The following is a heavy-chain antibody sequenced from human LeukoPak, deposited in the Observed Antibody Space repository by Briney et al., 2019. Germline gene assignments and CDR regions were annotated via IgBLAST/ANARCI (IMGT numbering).Heavy chain of an antibody. CDR3: TKFYYDVLTGYRGMDV. D-gene: IGHD3-9*01. Sequence: GGSLRLSCAASGFTFSASAMHWVRQASGKGLEWVGRIRSKADDFATAYAASVKGWFLISRDDSKNTAYLQMNSLKTEDTAVYYCTKFYYDVLTGYRGMDVWGQGTTVTVSS. J-gene: IGHJ6*02. V-gene: IGHV3-73*01. CDR1: GFTFSASA. CDR2: IRSKADDFAT.